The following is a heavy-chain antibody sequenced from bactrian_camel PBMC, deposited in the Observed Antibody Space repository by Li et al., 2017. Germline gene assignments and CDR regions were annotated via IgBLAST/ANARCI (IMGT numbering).Heavy chain of an antibody. CDR1: GLRFSSYV. Sequence: DVQLVESGGGLVKPGESLRLSCRASGLRFSSYVMDWVRQAPGKGLEWVAGINRGGDSTDYADSVKGRFSISRDNAKDTVYLQMNSLKIDDTAMYYCANLDGHYWGQGTQVTVS. J-gene: IGHJ4*01. CDR3: ANLDGHY. CDR2: INRGGDST. V-gene: IGHV3S40*01.